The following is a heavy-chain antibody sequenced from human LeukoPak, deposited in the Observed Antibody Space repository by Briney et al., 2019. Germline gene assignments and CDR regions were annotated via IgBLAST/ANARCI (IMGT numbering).Heavy chain of an antibody. J-gene: IGHJ3*02. V-gene: IGHV1-2*02. Sequence: GASVKVSFKASGYTFTGYYMHWVRQAPGQGLEWMGWINPNSGGTKYAQKLQGRVTMARDTSISTAYMELSRLRSDDTAVYYCARVATDAFDIWGQGTMVTVSS. D-gene: IGHD5-12*01. CDR1: GYTFTGYY. CDR3: ARVATDAFDI. CDR2: INPNSGGT.